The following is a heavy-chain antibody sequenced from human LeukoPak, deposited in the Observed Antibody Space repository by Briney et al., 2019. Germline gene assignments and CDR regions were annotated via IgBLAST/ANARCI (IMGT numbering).Heavy chain of an antibody. D-gene: IGHD3-16*02. Sequence: TGGSLRLSCAASGFTFDDYGMSWVRQAPGKGLEWVSGINWNGGSTGYADSVKGRFTISRDNAKNSLYLQMNSLRAEDTAVYYCARGVLRLGELSRFYFDYWGQGTLVTVSS. J-gene: IGHJ4*02. CDR2: INWNGGST. CDR1: GFTFDDYG. CDR3: ARGVLRLGELSRFYFDY. V-gene: IGHV3-20*04.